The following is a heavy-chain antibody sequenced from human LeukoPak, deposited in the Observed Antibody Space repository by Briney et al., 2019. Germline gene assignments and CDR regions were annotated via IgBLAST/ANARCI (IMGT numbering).Heavy chain of an antibody. CDR1: GFTFSSYS. Sequence: GESLRLSCAASGFTFSSYSMNWVRQAPGKGLEWVSSMSSGSSYIYYADSVKGRFTISRDNAKNSLYLQMNSLRAEDTAVYYCASDLRGSSWYEGRGNWFDPWGQGTLVTVSS. J-gene: IGHJ5*02. CDR2: MSSGSSYI. D-gene: IGHD6-13*01. CDR3: ASDLRGSSWYEGRGNWFDP. V-gene: IGHV3-21*01.